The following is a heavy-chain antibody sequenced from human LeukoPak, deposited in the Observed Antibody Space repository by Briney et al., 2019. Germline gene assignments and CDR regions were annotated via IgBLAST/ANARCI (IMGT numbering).Heavy chain of an antibody. CDR3: ARDTFQPGLIDS. D-gene: IGHD2-2*01. J-gene: IGHJ4*02. V-gene: IGHV3-21*05. Sequence: GGSLRLSCAASGFTFSRYAMNWVRQAPGKGLGWVSYINTDSSDIHYADSVKGRFTISRDNARNTLYLQLSSLRAEDSAVYYCARDTFQPGLIDSWGQGTLVTVSS. CDR1: GFTFSRYA. CDR2: INTDSSDI.